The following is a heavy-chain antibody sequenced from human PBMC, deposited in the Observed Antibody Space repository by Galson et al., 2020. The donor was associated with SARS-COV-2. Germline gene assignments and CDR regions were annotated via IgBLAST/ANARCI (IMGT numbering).Heavy chain of an antibody. CDR2: IYHGGST. D-gene: IGHD7-27*01. V-gene: IGHV3-66*02. J-gene: IGHJ4*02. CDR1: GLTVSSYY. CDR3: ARLSWGY. Sequence: GGSLTLTCAAYGLTVSSYYMSWVRQAPGKGLEWVAVIYHGGSTYYADSVKGRFTISRDNSKNTLYLQMNSLRAEDTAVYYCARLSWGYWGQGNLVTVSS.